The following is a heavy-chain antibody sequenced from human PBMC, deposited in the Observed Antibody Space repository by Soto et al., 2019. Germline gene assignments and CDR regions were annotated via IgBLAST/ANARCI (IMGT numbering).Heavy chain of an antibody. CDR1: GGTFSSYT. V-gene: IGHV1-69*04. J-gene: IGHJ4*02. CDR3: AREMVPAEFDY. D-gene: IGHD2-8*01. Sequence: SVKVACNASGGTFSSYTISWVRQAPGQGLEWMGRIIPILGIANYAQKFQGRVTITADKSTSTAYMELSSLRSEDTAVYYCAREMVPAEFDYWGQGTLVTVSS. CDR2: IIPILGIA.